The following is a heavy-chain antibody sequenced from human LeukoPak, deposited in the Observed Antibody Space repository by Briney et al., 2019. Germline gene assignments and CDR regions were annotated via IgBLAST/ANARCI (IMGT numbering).Heavy chain of an antibody. Sequence: SETLSLTCTVSGSSISSSSYYWGWIRQPPGKGLEWIGSIYYSGSTYYNPSLKSRVTISVDTSKNQFSLKLSSVTAADTAEYYCAGSSAPQFDPWGQGTLVTVSS. CDR3: AGSSAPQFDP. CDR1: GSSISSSSYY. CDR2: IYYSGST. J-gene: IGHJ5*02. D-gene: IGHD2-2*01. V-gene: IGHV4-39*07.